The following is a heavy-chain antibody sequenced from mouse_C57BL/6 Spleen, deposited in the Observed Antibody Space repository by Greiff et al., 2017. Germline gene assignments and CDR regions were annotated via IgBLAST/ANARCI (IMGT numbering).Heavy chain of an antibody. CDR3: ARRGLLLLYPWFAY. J-gene: IGHJ3*01. CDR2: ILPGSGST. V-gene: IGHV1-9*01. Sequence: QVQLQQSGAELMKPGASVKLSCKATGYTFTGYWIEWVKQRPGHGLEWIGEILPGSGSTNYNEKFKGKATFTADTSSNTAYMQLSSLTTEVSAIYYGARRGLLLLYPWFAYWGQGTLVTVSA. D-gene: IGHD1-1*01. CDR1: GYTFTGYW.